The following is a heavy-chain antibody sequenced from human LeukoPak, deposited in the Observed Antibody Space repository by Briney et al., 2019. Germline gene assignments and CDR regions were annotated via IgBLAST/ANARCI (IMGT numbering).Heavy chain of an antibody. V-gene: IGHV4-39*01. CDR2: IYCSKNT. J-gene: IGHJ6*02. Sequence: SETLSLTCTVSGGSISSSSAYWGWIRQPPGKGLEWIGSIYCSKNTYYNPSLKSRVTISVDTSKNQFSLKLSSVTAADTAVYYCARHRYCSGGSCYSFSHYGMDVWGQGTTVTVSS. CDR3: ARHRYCSGGSCYSFSHYGMDV. CDR1: GGSISSSSAY. D-gene: IGHD2-15*01.